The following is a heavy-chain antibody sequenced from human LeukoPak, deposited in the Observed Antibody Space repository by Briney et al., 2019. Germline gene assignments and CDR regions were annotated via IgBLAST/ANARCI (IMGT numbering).Heavy chain of an antibody. D-gene: IGHD3-22*01. Sequence: GASVKASCKASGGTFSSYAISWVRQAPGQGLEWMGRIIPIFGTANYAQKFQGRVTITTDESTSTAYMELSSLRSEDTAVYYCARGDYYDSSGYYRHFDYWGQGTLVTVSS. CDR2: IIPIFGTA. CDR3: ARGDYYDSSGYYRHFDY. J-gene: IGHJ4*02. CDR1: GGTFSSYA. V-gene: IGHV1-69*05.